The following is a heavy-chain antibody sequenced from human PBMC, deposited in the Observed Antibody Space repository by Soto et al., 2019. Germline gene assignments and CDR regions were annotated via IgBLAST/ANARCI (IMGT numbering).Heavy chain of an antibody. V-gene: IGHV3-30*18. D-gene: IGHD6-19*01. CDR3: VKDGSSGWPYYYCMDV. CDR1: GFTFSSYA. J-gene: IGHJ6*02. Sequence: QVQLVESGGGGVQPGRSLRLSCAASGFTFSSYAMHWVRQAPGKGLEWVAVISYDGRNKYYADSVKGRFTISRDNSKNTMYLQMSRLRAEDKAVYYCVKDGSSGWPYYYCMDVWGQGTTVKVS. CDR2: ISYDGRNK.